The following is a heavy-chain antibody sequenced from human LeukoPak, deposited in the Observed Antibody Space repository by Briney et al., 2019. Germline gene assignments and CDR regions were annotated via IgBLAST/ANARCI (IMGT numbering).Heavy chain of an antibody. D-gene: IGHD6-6*01. CDR3: VRQQTRSSSPTLTSYYFDY. Sequence: PSETLSLTCTVSGGSISSSSYYSGWIRQPPGKGLEWIGSIYYSGSTYYNPSLKSRVTISVDTSKNQFSLKLSSVTAADTAVYYCVRQQTRSSSPTLTSYYFDYWGQGTLVTVSS. V-gene: IGHV4-39*01. J-gene: IGHJ4*02. CDR1: GGSISSSSYY. CDR2: IYYSGST.